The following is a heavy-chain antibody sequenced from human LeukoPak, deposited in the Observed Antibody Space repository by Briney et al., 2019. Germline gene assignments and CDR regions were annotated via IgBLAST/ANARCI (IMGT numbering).Heavy chain of an antibody. CDR2: ISYDGSNK. Sequence: GRSLRLSCAASGFTFSSYGMHWVRQAPGKGLEWVAVISYDGSNKYYADSVKGRFTISRDNSKNTLYLQMNSLRAEDTAVYYCAKDDKDCSGGSCYFLSYYYGMDVWGQGTTVTVSS. D-gene: IGHD2-15*01. CDR1: GFTFSSYG. CDR3: AKDDKDCSGGSCYFLSYYYGMDV. V-gene: IGHV3-30*18. J-gene: IGHJ6*02.